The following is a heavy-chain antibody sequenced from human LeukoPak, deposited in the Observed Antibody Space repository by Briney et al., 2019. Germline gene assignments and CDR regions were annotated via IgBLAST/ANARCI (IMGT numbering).Heavy chain of an antibody. CDR3: AREGAFDRYYFDY. V-gene: IGHV1-2*02. CDR1: GYTFTSYY. Sequence: ASVKVSCKASGYTFTSYYMHWVRQAPGQGLEWMGWINPNSGGTNYAQKFQGRVTMTRDTSISTAYMELSRLRSDDTAVYYCAREGAFDRYYFDYWGQGTLVTVSS. D-gene: IGHD1-26*01. J-gene: IGHJ4*02. CDR2: INPNSGGT.